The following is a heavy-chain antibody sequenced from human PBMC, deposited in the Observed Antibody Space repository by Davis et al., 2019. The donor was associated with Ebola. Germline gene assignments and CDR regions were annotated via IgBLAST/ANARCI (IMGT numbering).Heavy chain of an antibody. J-gene: IGHJ4*02. CDR2: IYYSGST. Sequence: AGSLRPSCPVPGGSIRSSSYYWGWIRQPPGKGLAWFGSIYYSGSTYYNPSLKSRVTISVDTSKNQFSLKLSSVTAADTAVYYCARSIAARTYGGQGTLVTVSS. CDR1: GGSIRSSSYY. CDR3: ARSIAARTY. V-gene: IGHV4-39*01. D-gene: IGHD6-6*01.